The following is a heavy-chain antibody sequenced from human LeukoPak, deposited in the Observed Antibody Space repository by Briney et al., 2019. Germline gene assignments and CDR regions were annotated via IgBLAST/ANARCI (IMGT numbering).Heavy chain of an antibody. CDR3: ARGRITSSWYYFDY. V-gene: IGHV3-23*01. J-gene: IGHJ4*02. D-gene: IGHD6-13*01. CDR2: ISGSGGTT. CDR1: GFTFSSYA. Sequence: GGSLRLSCAASGFTFSSYAMSWVRQAPGKGLEWVSAISGSGGTTHYADSVKGRFTISRDNSKNTLYLQMNSLRAEDTAVYYCARGRITSSWYYFDYWGQGTLVTVSS.